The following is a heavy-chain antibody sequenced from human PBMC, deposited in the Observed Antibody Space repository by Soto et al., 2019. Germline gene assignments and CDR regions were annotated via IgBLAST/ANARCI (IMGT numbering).Heavy chain of an antibody. CDR1: GYTFTSYD. D-gene: IGHD4-17*01. J-gene: IGHJ6*02. Sequence: ASVKVSCKASGYTFTSYDINWVRQATGQGLEWMGWMNPNSGNTGYAQKFQGRVTMTRNTSISTAYMELSSLRSEDTAVYYCARGDFGGTVTPYYYYGMDVWGQGTTVTVSS. V-gene: IGHV1-8*01. CDR2: MNPNSGNT. CDR3: ARGDFGGTVTPYYYYGMDV.